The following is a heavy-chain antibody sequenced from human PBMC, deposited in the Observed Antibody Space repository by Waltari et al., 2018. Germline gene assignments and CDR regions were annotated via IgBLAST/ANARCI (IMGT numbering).Heavy chain of an antibody. CDR3: ARDADYGDYVFDY. D-gene: IGHD4-17*01. CDR1: GRSFSDYY. J-gene: IGHJ4*02. CDR2: INPSGST. Sequence: QVQLQQWGAGLLKPSETLSLTCAVYGRSFSDYYWTWIRQPPGMGLEWIGEINPSGSTNYNPSLKNRVTISVDMSKRQVSLKVRSVTAADTAVYYCARDADYGDYVFDYWGQGTLVTV. V-gene: IGHV4-34*01.